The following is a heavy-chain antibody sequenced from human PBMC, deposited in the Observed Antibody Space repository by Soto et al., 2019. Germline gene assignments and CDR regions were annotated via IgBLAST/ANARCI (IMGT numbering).Heavy chain of an antibody. V-gene: IGHV4-39*01. Sequence: SETLSLTCSVSGGSISSSSSYYWGWIRQPPGKGLEWIGSIHYSGSTYENPSLKSRVTVSVDTSKNQFSLKLSSVTVADTAVYHCARHSYSSGWHWFAPWGQGPLVTVSS. CDR2: IHYSGST. CDR1: GGSISSSSSYY. D-gene: IGHD6-19*01. J-gene: IGHJ5*02. CDR3: ARHSYSSGWHWFAP.